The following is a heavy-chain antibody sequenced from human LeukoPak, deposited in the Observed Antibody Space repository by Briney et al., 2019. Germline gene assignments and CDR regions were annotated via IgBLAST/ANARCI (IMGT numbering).Heavy chain of an antibody. CDR3: ARDGHYDILTGYFQD. CDR2: ITSSSSTI. J-gene: IGHJ1*01. Sequence: GGSLRLSCAASGFTFSDYYMSWIRQAPGKGLEWVSCITSSSSTIYYADSVKGRSTISRDNAKNSLYLQMNSLRAEDTAVYYCARDGHYDILTGYFQDWGQGTLVTVSS. CDR1: GFTFSDYY. V-gene: IGHV3-11*01. D-gene: IGHD3-9*01.